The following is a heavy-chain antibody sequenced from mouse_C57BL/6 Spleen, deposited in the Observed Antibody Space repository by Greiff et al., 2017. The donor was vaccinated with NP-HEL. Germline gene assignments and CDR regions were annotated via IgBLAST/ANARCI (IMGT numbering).Heavy chain of an antibody. CDR2: IGRGGST. CDR3: AKNTRITTDAMDY. J-gene: IGHJ4*01. Sequence: QVQLQQSGPGLVQPSQSLSITCTASGFSLTSYGVHWVRQSPGQGLEWLGVIGRGGSTAYNAAFISRLSITKDNSKSQVFFKMNSLQADDAAIYYCAKNTRITTDAMDYWGQGTSVTVSS. D-gene: IGHD1-1*01. CDR1: GFSLTSYG. V-gene: IGHV2-5*01.